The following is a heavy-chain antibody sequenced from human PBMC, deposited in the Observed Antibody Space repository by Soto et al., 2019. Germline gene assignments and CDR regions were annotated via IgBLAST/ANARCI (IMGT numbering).Heavy chain of an antibody. Sequence: SETLSLTCTVSGGSISSYYWSWIRQPPGKGLEWIGYIYYSGSTNYNPSLKSRVTISVDTSKNQFSLKLSSVTAADTAVYYCARSYYDFWSGYYYHYYYMAVWGKGTTVTVSS. J-gene: IGHJ6*03. CDR3: ARSYYDFWSGYYYHYYYMAV. D-gene: IGHD3-3*01. CDR1: GGSISSYY. CDR2: IYYSGST. V-gene: IGHV4-59*01.